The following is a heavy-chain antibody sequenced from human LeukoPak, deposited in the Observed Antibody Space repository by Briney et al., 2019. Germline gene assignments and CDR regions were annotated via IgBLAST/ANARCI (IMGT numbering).Heavy chain of an antibody. CDR1: GFTFSSYS. V-gene: IGHV3-48*01. J-gene: IGHJ5*02. CDR3: ARRRNWFDP. Sequence: GGSLRLSCAASGFTFSSYSMNWVRQAPGKGLEWVSYISSSSSTIYYADSVKGRFTISRDNAKNSLYLQMNSLRAEDTAVYYCARRRNWFDPWGQGTLVTVSS. CDR2: ISSSSSTI.